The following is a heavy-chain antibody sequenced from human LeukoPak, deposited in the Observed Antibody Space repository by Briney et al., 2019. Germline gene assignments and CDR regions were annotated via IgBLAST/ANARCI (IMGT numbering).Heavy chain of an antibody. J-gene: IGHJ4*02. CDR2: IYYSGST. D-gene: IGHD1-26*01. CDR1: GGSISRYY. Sequence: SKTLSLTRTVSGGSISRYYWSWIRKPPRMRPEWIGYIYYSGSTNYNPSLKSRVTISVDTSKNQFSLKLSSVTAADTAVYYCASFSGSYTGENFDYWGQGTLVTVSS. CDR3: ASFSGSYTGENFDY. V-gene: IGHV4-59*01.